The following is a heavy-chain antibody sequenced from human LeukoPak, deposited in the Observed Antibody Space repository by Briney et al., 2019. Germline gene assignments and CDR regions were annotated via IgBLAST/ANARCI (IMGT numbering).Heavy chain of an antibody. CDR1: GGPISSGGYY. CDR2: IYYSGST. J-gene: IGHJ6*04. D-gene: IGHD5-12*01. V-gene: IGHV4-31*03. Sequence: PSQTLSLTCTVSGGPISSGGYYWSWIRQHPGKGLEWIGYIYYSGSTYYNPSLKSRVTISVDTSKNQFSLKLSSVTAADTAVYYCARDAGLHYYYYYGMDVWGKGTTVTVSS. CDR3: ARDAGLHYYYYYGMDV.